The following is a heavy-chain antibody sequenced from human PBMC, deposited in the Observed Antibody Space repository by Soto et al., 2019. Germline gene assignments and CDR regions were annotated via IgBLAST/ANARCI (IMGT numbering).Heavy chain of an antibody. J-gene: IGHJ3*02. CDR1: GGSVSSGSYY. V-gene: IGHV4-61*01. D-gene: IGHD4-17*01. CDR3: AREVTVTTFDAFDI. Sequence: QVQLQESGPGLVKPSETLSLTCTVSGGSVSSGSYYWSWIRQPPGKGLEWIGYIYYSGSTNYNPSLKRRVTLSVDTSKNQFSLKLSSVTAADTAVYYCAREVTVTTFDAFDIWGQGTMVTVSS. CDR2: IYYSGST.